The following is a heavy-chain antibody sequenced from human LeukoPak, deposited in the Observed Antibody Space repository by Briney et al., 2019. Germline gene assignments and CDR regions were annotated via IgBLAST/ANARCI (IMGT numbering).Heavy chain of an antibody. CDR2: IYYSGST. D-gene: IGHD2-2*02. CDR3: ARQAGRYCSSTSCYTGGP. Sequence: SETLSLTCTVSGGSISSYDWSWLRHPPGKRLGWIRYIYYSGSTNYNPSLKSRVTISVDTSKNQFSLKLSSVTAADTAVYYCARQAGRYCSSTSCYTGGPWGQGTLVTVSS. J-gene: IGHJ5*02. CDR1: GGSISSYD. V-gene: IGHV4-59*01.